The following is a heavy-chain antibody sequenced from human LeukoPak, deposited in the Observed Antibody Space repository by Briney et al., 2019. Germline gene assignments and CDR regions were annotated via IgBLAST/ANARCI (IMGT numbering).Heavy chain of an antibody. Sequence: GGSLRLSCAASGFTFSSYSMNWVRQAPGMGLEWVSSISSSSSYIYYADSVKGRFTISRDNTENSLYLQMNSLRAEDTAVYYCARFQGAHYWGQGTLVTVSS. CDR2: ISSSSSYI. CDR3: ARFQGAHY. J-gene: IGHJ4*02. CDR1: GFTFSSYS. V-gene: IGHV3-21*01. D-gene: IGHD4/OR15-4a*01.